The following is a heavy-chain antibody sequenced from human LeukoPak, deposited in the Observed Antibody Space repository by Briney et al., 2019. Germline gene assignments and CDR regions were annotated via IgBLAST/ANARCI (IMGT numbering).Heavy chain of an antibody. V-gene: IGHV4-31*03. CDR1: GGSISSRGYY. CDR2: IYYSGST. CDR3: ARDKDPLGRNWFDP. J-gene: IGHJ5*02. Sequence: SAETLSLTCTVSGGSISSRGYYLSWIRQLPGKGLEWIGYIYYSGSTYYNPSLKSRVTISVDTSKDQFSLKLSSVTAADTAVYYCARDKDPLGRNWFDPWGQGTLVTVSS. D-gene: IGHD7-27*01.